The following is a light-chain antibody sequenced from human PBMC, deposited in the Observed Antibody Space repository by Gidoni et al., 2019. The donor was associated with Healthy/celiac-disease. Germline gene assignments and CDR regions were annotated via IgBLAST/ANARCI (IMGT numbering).Light chain of an antibody. CDR2: GAS. CDR1: RSVSSN. V-gene: IGKV3-15*01. Sequence: EIVMTQSPATLSVSPGERATLSCRASRSVSSNLAWYQQKPGQAPRLLIYGASTRATGIPARFSGSGSGPEFTLTISSLQSEDFAVYYCQQYNNWPQAFGGGTKVEIK. J-gene: IGKJ4*01. CDR3: QQYNNWPQA.